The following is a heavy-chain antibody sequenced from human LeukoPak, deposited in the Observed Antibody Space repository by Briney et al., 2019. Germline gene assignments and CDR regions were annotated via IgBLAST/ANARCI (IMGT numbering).Heavy chain of an antibody. CDR3: ATSEYCSSTSCYFFAFGI. D-gene: IGHD2-2*01. J-gene: IGHJ3*02. CDR1: GGTFSSYA. V-gene: IGHV1-69*05. Sequence: SVKVSCKASGGTFSSYAISWVRQAPGQGLEWVGGIIPIFGTANYAQKFQGRVTITTDESTSTAYMELSSLRSEDTAVYYCATSEYCSSTSCYFFAFGIWGQGTMVTVSS. CDR2: IIPIFGTA.